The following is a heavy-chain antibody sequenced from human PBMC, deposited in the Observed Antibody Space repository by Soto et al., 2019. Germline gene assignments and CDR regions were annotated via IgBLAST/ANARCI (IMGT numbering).Heavy chain of an antibody. CDR2: IYSGGST. CDR1: GFTVSNNY. V-gene: IGHV3-66*01. D-gene: IGHD3-16*01. Sequence: EEQLVESGGDLVRPGGSLGLSCAASGFTVSNNYMSWVRQAPGKGLEWVSLIYSGGSTYYADSVKGRFTISRDSSKNTLYLQMNSLRAEDTAMYYCAAYSHKGYWGQGTLVTVSS. J-gene: IGHJ4*02. CDR3: AAYSHKGY.